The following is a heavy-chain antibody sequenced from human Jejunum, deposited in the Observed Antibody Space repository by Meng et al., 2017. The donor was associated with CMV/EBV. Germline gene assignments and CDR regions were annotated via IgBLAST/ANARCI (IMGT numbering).Heavy chain of an antibody. CDR1: GFTFSTYW. CDR2: IKQDGSEK. D-gene: IGHD3-10*01. V-gene: IGHV3-7*01. Sequence: RLSCAASGFTFSTYWMTWVRQAPGKGLEWVDNIKQDGSEKYYVDSVKGRFTISRDNAKNSLFLQMNSLRAEDTAMYYCARNARGSGYWGQGTLVTVSS. J-gene: IGHJ4*02. CDR3: ARNARGSGY.